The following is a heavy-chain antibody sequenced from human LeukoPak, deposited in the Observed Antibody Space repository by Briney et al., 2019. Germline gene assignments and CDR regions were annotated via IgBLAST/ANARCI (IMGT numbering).Heavy chain of an antibody. CDR2: IYYSGST. Sequence: SETLSLTCTVSGGSISSYYWSWIRHPPGKGLEWIGYIYYSGSTNYNPSLKSRVTISVDTSKNQFSLKLSSVTAADTAVYYCARRTYYDFWSGKPQTNYYYYMDVWGKGTTVTVSS. J-gene: IGHJ6*03. V-gene: IGHV4-59*08. D-gene: IGHD3-3*01. CDR1: GGSISSYY. CDR3: ARRTYYDFWSGKPQTNYYYYMDV.